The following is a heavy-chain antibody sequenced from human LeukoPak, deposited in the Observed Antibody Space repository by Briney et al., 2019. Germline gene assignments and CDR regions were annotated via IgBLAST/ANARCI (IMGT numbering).Heavy chain of an antibody. D-gene: IGHD6-6*01. CDR3: ARVGDSSSSFYYYYYMDV. V-gene: IGHV4-34*01. J-gene: IGHJ6*03. CDR1: GFSVSSVYY. Sequence: SETLSLTCTVSGFSVSSVYYWSWIRQPPGKGLEWIGEINHSGSTNYNPSLKSRVTISVDTSKNQFSLKLSSVTAADTAVYYCARVGDSSSSFYYYYYMDVWGKGTTVTVSS. CDR2: INHSGST.